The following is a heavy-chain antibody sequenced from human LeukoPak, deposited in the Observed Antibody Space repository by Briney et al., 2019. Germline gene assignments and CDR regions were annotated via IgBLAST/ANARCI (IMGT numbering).Heavy chain of an antibody. CDR1: GYTFTSYA. CDR3: AATDTARVHNWFDP. Sequence: ASVKVSCKASGYTFTSYAMNWVRQAPGQGLEWMGWISAYNGNTNYAQKLQGRVTMTTDTSTSTAYMELRSLRSDDTAVYYCAATDTARVHNWFDPWGQGTLVTVSS. D-gene: IGHD5-18*01. CDR2: ISAYNGNT. J-gene: IGHJ5*02. V-gene: IGHV1-18*01.